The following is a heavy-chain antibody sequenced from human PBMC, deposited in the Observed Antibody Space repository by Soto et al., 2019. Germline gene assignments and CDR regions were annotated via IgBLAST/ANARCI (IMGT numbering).Heavy chain of an antibody. CDR1: GFTFSAYY. J-gene: IGHJ5*02. V-gene: IGHV3-11*05. CDR3: VSEGPPSIS. D-gene: IGHD3-3*02. CDR2: ISSSSSNT. Sequence: QVQLVESGGGLVKPGGSLRLSCAASGFTFSAYYMSWIRQAPGKGLEWVSYISSSSSNTKYADSVKGRFTISRDNAKNSLYLPINSLKAEATAVYYCVSEGPPSISWGQGTLVTVSS.